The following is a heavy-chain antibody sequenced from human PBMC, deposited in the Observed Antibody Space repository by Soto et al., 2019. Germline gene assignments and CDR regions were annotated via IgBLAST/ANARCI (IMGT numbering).Heavy chain of an antibody. V-gene: IGHV1-69*12. CDR2: IIPIFGTA. CDR1: GGTFSSYA. J-gene: IGHJ6*02. D-gene: IGHD5-18*01. CDR3: VSYTDMVLYYYGKDV. Sequence: QVQLVQSGAEVKKPGSSVKVSCKASGGTFSSYAISWVRQAPGQGLEWMGGIIPIFGTANYAQKFQGRVTITADEFTSTAYMGLGSLRSEDTAVYYGVSYTDMVLYYYGKDVWGQGTTVTVSS.